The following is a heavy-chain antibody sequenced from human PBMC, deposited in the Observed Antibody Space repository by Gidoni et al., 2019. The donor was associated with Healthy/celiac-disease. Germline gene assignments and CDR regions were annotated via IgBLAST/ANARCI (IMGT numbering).Heavy chain of an antibody. D-gene: IGHD3-10*01. V-gene: IGHV3-21*01. CDR2: ISSSSSYI. CDR3: ARDGRYYYGSGSYIPGAFDI. Sequence: EVQLVESGGGLVKPGGSLRLSCAASGFTFSSYSMNWVRQAPGKGLEWVSSISSSSSYIYYADSVKGRFTSSRDNAKNSLYLQMNSLRAEDTAVYYCARDGRYYYGSGSYIPGAFDIWGQGTMVTVSS. CDR1: GFTFSSYS. J-gene: IGHJ3*02.